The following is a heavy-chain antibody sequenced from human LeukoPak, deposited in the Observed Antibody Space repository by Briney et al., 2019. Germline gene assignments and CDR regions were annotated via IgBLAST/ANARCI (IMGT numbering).Heavy chain of an antibody. CDR2: IYYSGST. CDR3: ARKVGGAFDI. V-gene: IGHV4-31*03. Sequence: PSQTLSLTCTVSGRSISSGGYYWSWIRQHPGKGLEWIGYIYYSGSTYYNPSLKSRVTITVDTSKNQFSLKLSSVTAADTAVYYCARKVGGAFDIWGQGTMVTVSS. CDR1: GRSISSGGYY. J-gene: IGHJ3*02.